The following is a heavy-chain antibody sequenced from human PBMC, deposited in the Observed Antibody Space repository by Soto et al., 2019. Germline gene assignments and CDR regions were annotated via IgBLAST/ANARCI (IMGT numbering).Heavy chain of an antibody. CDR2: IYYSGST. CDR1: GGSISSYY. J-gene: IGHJ2*01. CDR3: ARSVVADYWYFDL. Sequence: PSETLSLTXTVSGGSISSYYWSWIRQPPGKGLEWIGYIYYSGSTNYNPSLKSRVTISVDTSKNQFSLKLSSVTAADTAVYYCARSVVADYWYFDLWGRGTLVTVSS. D-gene: IGHD2-15*01. V-gene: IGHV4-59*01.